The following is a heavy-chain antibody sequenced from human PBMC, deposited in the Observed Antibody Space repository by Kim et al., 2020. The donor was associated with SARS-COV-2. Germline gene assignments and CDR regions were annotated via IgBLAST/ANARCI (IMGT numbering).Heavy chain of an antibody. CDR3: ARGSSGYILDGLDI. CDR2: INAGNSNT. J-gene: IGHJ3*02. D-gene: IGHD3-22*01. CDR1: GYTFTNYA. Sequence: ASVKVSCKTSGYTFTNYAMHWVRQAPGQRLEWMGWINAGNSNTKYSQKFQGRVTITRDTSASTAYMELSSLRSEDTAVYYCARGSSGYILDGLDIWGQGTMVTVSS. V-gene: IGHV1-3*01.